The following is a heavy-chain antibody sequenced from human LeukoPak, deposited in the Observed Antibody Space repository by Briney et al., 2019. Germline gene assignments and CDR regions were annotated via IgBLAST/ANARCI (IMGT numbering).Heavy chain of an antibody. CDR3: ARTGFSIAAAGSSWFDP. D-gene: IGHD6-13*01. CDR1: GYTFTSYG. J-gene: IGHJ5*02. CDR2: SSAYDGNT. V-gene: IGHV1-18*04. Sequence: ASVKVSCKASGYTFTSYGISWVRQAPGQGLEWMGWSSAYDGNTNYAQKLQGRVTMTTDTSTSTAYMELRSLRSDDTAVYYCARTGFSIAAAGSSWFDPWGQGTLVTVSS.